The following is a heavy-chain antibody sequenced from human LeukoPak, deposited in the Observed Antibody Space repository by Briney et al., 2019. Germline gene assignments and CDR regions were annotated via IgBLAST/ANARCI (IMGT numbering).Heavy chain of an antibody. J-gene: IGHJ6*04. CDR3: ARREVVVVPAAPPDYYGMDV. CDR1: GGTFISYA. D-gene: IGHD2-2*01. V-gene: IGHV1-69*01. Sequence: SVKVSCKASGGTFISYAISWVRQAPGQGLEWMGGIIPIFGTANYAQKFQGRVTITADESTSTAYMELSSLRSEDTAVYYCARREVVVVPAAPPDYYGMDVWGKGTTVTVSS. CDR2: IIPIFGTA.